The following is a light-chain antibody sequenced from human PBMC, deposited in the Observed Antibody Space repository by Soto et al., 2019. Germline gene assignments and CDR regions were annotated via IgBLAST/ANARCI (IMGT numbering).Light chain of an antibody. Sequence: QSVLTQPPSASGTPGQRFTISCSGSSSNVGGNPVNWYQHVPTTAPKLLIYTNTHRPSGVPDRFSGSKSGTSASLAISGLQSEDEADYYCASWDDSLNGPVFGTGTKVTVL. J-gene: IGLJ1*01. CDR3: ASWDDSLNGPV. V-gene: IGLV1-44*01. CDR1: SSNVGGNP. CDR2: TNT.